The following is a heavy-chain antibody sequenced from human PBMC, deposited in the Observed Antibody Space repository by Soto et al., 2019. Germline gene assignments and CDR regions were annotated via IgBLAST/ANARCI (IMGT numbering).Heavy chain of an antibody. Sequence: GGSLRLSCAASGFTFSSYGMHWVRQAPGKGLEWVAVISYDGSNKYYADSVKGRFTISRDNSKNTLYLQMNSLRAEGTAVYYCAKDSVPYYYDSSGNDYWGQGTLVTVSS. CDR3: AKDSVPYYYDSSGNDY. V-gene: IGHV3-30*18. D-gene: IGHD3-22*01. CDR2: ISYDGSNK. J-gene: IGHJ4*02. CDR1: GFTFSSYG.